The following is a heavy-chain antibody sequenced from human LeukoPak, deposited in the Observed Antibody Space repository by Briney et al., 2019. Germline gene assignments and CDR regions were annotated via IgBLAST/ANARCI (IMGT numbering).Heavy chain of an antibody. CDR2: IYYSGST. J-gene: IGHJ4*02. Sequence: SETLSLTCTVPGGSISSYYWSWIRQPPGKGLEWIGYIYYSGSTNYNPSLKSRVTISVDTSKNQFSLKLSSVTAADTAVYYCARDMRDDGSYQVIDYWGQGTLVTVSS. D-gene: IGHD5-24*01. CDR1: GGSISSYY. CDR3: ARDMRDDGSYQVIDY. V-gene: IGHV4-59*01.